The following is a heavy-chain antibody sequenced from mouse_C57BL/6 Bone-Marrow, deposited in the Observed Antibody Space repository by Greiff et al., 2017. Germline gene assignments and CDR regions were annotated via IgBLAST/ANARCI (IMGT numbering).Heavy chain of an antibody. Sequence: VQLQQPGAELVRPGSSVKLSCKASGYTFTSYWMHWVKQRPIQGLEWIGNIDPSDSDTHYNQKFKDKATLTVDKSSSTAYVQLSSLTSEDSAVYYCASELLRYWDWYFDDWGTGTTVTVSS. CDR1: GYTFTSYW. J-gene: IGHJ1*03. V-gene: IGHV1-52*01. CDR3: ASELLRYWDWYFDD. D-gene: IGHD1-1*01. CDR2: IDPSDSDT.